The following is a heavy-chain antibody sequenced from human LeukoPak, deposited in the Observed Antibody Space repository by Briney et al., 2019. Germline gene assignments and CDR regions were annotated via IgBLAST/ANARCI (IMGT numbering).Heavy chain of an antibody. V-gene: IGHV4-59*01. Sequence: SETLSLTCTVSGGSISSYYWSWIRQPPGKGLEWLGYIYYSWSTNYNPSLKSRVTISVDTSKNQFSLKLSPVTAADTAVYYCARVEPDYYYYMDVWGKGTTVTVSS. D-gene: IGHD1-14*01. J-gene: IGHJ6*03. CDR1: GGSISSYY. CDR2: IYYSWST. CDR3: ARVEPDYYYYMDV.